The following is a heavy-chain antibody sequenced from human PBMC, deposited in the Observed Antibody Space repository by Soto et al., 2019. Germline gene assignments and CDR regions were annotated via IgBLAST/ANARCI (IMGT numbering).Heavy chain of an antibody. CDR2: IYYSGST. Sequence: QVQLQESGPGLVKPSETLSLTCTVSGGSISSYYWSWIRQPPGKGLEWIGYIYYSGSTNYNPSLKSRVTISVDTSKNQFSLKLSSVTAADTAVYYCARQLGAAGGSYYYYGMDVWGQGTTVTVSS. CDR1: GGSISSYY. CDR3: ARQLGAAGGSYYYYGMDV. J-gene: IGHJ6*02. V-gene: IGHV4-59*01. D-gene: IGHD1-26*01.